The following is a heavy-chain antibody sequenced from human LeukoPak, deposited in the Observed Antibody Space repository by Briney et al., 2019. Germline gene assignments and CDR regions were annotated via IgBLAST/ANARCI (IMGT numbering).Heavy chain of an antibody. CDR3: AKVGGSYYGSGSYLDPSDY. D-gene: IGHD3-10*01. Sequence: SETLSLTCTVSGGSISSYYWSWIRQPPGKGLEWIGYIYYSGSTNYNPSLKSRVTISVDTSKNQFSLKLSSVTAADTAVYYCAKVGGSYYGSGSYLDPSDYWGQGTLVTVSS. CDR2: IYYSGST. J-gene: IGHJ4*02. V-gene: IGHV4-59*01. CDR1: GGSISSYY.